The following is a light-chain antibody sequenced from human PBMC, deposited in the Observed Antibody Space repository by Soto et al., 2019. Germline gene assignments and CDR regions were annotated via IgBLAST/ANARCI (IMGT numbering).Light chain of an antibody. V-gene: IGKV1-9*01. Sequence: DTQLTQSPSFLSASVGDRGTIACRASQDVSRSVGWYQQKPGTAPKLLISAASTVNSGVPSRFSGSGSGTDFTLTISSLQPEDFATYYCQQLWTYPLTFGGGTKVEI. J-gene: IGKJ4*01. CDR2: AAS. CDR1: QDVSRS. CDR3: QQLWTYPLT.